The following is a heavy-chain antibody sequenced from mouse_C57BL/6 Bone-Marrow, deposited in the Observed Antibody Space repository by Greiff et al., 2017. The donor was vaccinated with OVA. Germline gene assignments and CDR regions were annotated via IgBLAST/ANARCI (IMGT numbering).Heavy chain of an antibody. J-gene: IGHJ2*01. Sequence: QVQLKQSGAELARPGASVKLSCKASGYTFTSSGISWVKQRTGQGLEWIGEIYPRSGNTYYNEKFKGKATLTADKSSSTAYMELRSLTSEDSAVYFCARGWEDGSRYFDYWGQGTTLTVSS. V-gene: IGHV1-81*01. CDR2: IYPRSGNT. D-gene: IGHD1-1*01. CDR1: GYTFTSSG. CDR3: ARGWEDGSRYFDY.